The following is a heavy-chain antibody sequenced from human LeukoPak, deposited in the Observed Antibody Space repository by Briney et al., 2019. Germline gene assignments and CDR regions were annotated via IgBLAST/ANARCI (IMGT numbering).Heavy chain of an antibody. CDR3: ARVLVTMVRGVITPHYGMDV. CDR2: ISAYNGNT. J-gene: IGHJ6*02. V-gene: IGHV1-18*01. CDR1: GYTLTSYG. Sequence: ASVKVSCKASGYTLTSYGISWVRQAPGQGLEWMGWISAYNGNTNYAQKLQGRVTMTTDTSTSTAYMELRSLRSDDTAVYYCARVLVTMVRGVITPHYGMDVWGQGTTVTVSS. D-gene: IGHD3-10*01.